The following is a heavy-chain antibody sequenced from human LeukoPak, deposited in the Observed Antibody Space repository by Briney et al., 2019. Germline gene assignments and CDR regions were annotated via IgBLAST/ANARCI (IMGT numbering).Heavy chain of an antibody. D-gene: IGHD6-19*01. V-gene: IGHV1-18*01. CDR1: GYXFTSYG. CDR3: ARDFIAVAGIPSDY. Sequence: VASVKVSCKASGYXFTSYGISWVRQAPGQGLEWLGWISAYNGNTNYAQKLQGRVTMTTDTSTSTAYMELRSLRSDDTAVYYCARDFIAVAGIPSDYWGQGTLVTVSS. CDR2: ISAYNGNT. J-gene: IGHJ4*02.